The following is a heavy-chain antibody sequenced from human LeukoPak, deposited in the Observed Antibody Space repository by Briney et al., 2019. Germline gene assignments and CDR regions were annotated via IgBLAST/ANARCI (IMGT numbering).Heavy chain of an antibody. CDR3: ARYPGGYYYGMDV. Sequence: PGGSLRLSCAASGFTFSSYWMSWVRQAPGKGLEWVANIKQDGSEKYYVDSVKGRFTISRDNAKNPLYLQMNSLRAEDTAVYYCARYPGGYYYGMDVWGKGTTVTVSS. CDR2: IKQDGSEK. J-gene: IGHJ6*04. CDR1: GFTFSSYW. V-gene: IGHV3-7*03. D-gene: IGHD3-10*01.